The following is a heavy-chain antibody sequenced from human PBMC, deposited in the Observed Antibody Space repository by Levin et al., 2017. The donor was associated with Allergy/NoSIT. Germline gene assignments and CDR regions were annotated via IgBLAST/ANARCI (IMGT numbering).Heavy chain of an antibody. CDR1: GFPFSSYA. CDR3: SFHPSGYEGAELDY. J-gene: IGHJ4*02. D-gene: IGHD5-12*01. CDR2: ISTDGVTT. Sequence: GESLKISCAASGFPFSSYAMSWVRQAPGKGLEWVSGISTDGVTTYYADSVEGRFTISRDNSKHTVYLQMNSLRAGDTAVYYCSFHPSGYEGAELDYWGQGTLVTVSS. V-gene: IGHV3-23*01.